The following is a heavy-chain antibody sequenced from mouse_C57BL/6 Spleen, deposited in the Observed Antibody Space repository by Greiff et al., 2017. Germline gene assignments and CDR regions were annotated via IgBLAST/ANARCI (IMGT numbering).Heavy chain of an antibody. CDR2: ISNGGGST. V-gene: IGHV5-12*01. J-gene: IGHJ1*03. CDR3: ATSYGSSFYWYFDV. Sequence: EVMLVESGGGLVQPGGSLKLSCAASGFTFSDYYMYWVRQTPEKRLEWVAYISNGGGSTYYPDTVKGRFTISRDNAKNTLYLQMSRLKSEDTAMYYCATSYGSSFYWYFDVWGTGTTVTVSS. D-gene: IGHD1-1*01. CDR1: GFTFSDYY.